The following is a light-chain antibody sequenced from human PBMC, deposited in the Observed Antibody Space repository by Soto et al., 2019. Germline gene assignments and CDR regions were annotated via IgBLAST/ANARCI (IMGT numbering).Light chain of an antibody. V-gene: IGKV1-33*01. J-gene: IGKJ2*01. CDR2: DGS. Sequence: DIQLTQSPSSLSASVGDRVTITCQASQDIKNFLNWYQQKPGKAPKLLIYDGSSLETGVPSRFSGSGSGTDFTFAISSLQPEDIATYYCQQYDDLPYTFGQGTMLEI. CDR3: QQYDDLPYT. CDR1: QDIKNF.